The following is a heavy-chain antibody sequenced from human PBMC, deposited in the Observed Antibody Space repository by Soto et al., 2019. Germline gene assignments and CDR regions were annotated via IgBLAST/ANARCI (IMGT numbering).Heavy chain of an antibody. CDR3: ARWRWDGAVSY. D-gene: IGHD1-26*01. V-gene: IGHV3-11*05. Sequence: QAQLVESGGASVNPGGSLRLSCATSGFTFSDYYLTWMRQAPGKGLEWVSYISASGSDTHYAASVQGRFTMSRDNAKKTLYRQMSSLRVGDTAVYYCARWRWDGAVSYWGQGTLVTVSS. CDR1: GFTFSDYY. CDR2: ISASGSDT. J-gene: IGHJ4*02.